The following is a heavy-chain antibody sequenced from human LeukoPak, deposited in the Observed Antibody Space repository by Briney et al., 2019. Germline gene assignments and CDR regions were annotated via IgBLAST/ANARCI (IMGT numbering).Heavy chain of an antibody. D-gene: IGHD4-23*01. V-gene: IGHV3-11*01. CDR1: GFTFSDYY. CDR2: ISSSGSTI. CDR3: ARDRTTVVIGSGERFFDY. J-gene: IGHJ4*02. Sequence: GGSLRLSCAASGFTFSDYYMSWIRQAPGKGLEWVSYISSSGSTIYYADSVKGRFTISRDNAKNSLYLQMNSLRAEDTAVYYCARDRTTVVIGSGERFFDYWGQGTLVTVSS.